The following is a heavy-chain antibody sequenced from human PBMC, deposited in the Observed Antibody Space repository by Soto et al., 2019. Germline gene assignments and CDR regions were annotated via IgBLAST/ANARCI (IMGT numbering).Heavy chain of an antibody. D-gene: IGHD3-22*01. V-gene: IGHV4-39*01. CDR2: IYYSGST. CDR3: AGGFFGYYDSRGPTNHNWSDP. J-gene: IGHJ5*02. Sequence: SETLSLTCTVSGGSISSSSYYWGWIRQPPGKGLEWIGSIYYSGSTYYNPSLKSRVTISVDTSKNQFSLKLSSVTAADTAVYYCAGGFFGYYDSRGPTNHNWSDPWGQGTLVTVSS. CDR1: GGSISSSSYY.